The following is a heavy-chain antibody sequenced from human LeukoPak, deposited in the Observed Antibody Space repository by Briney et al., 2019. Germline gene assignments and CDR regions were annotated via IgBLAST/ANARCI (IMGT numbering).Heavy chain of an antibody. CDR1: GFTFSTFA. CDR3: AKEIWPTVTIPGRTYFDY. J-gene: IGHJ4*02. V-gene: IGHV3-23*01. Sequence: GGSLRLSCAASGFTFSTFAMLWVRQRRGKGLEWVSSIFPSGGEIHYADSVKGRFTISRDNSKNTLYLHMNSLRTEDTAVYYCAKEIWPTVTIPGRTYFDYWGQGTLVTVSS. D-gene: IGHD4-17*01. CDR2: IFPSGGEI.